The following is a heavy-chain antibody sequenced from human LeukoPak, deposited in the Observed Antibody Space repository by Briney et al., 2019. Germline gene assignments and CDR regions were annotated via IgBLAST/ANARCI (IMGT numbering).Heavy chain of an antibody. J-gene: IGHJ4*02. Sequence: GGSLRLSCAASGFTFSDYWIHWVRQVPGKGLVWVSRINDDGGSTSEAVSVKGRFTISRDNAKNTLYLQMNSLRVEDTAIYYCARSAAGLDYWGQGTLVTVSS. D-gene: IGHD6-13*01. CDR2: INDDGGST. CDR1: GFTFSDYW. V-gene: IGHV3-74*01. CDR3: ARSAAGLDY.